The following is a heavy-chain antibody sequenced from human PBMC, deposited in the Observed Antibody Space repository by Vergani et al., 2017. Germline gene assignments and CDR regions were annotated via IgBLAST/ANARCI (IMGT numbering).Heavy chain of an antibody. D-gene: IGHD5-12*01. J-gene: IGHJ4*02. CDR3: ARIRRRGRSGYDIFDF. Sequence: QVTLRESGPALVKPTQTLTLTCTFSGFSILTSEMRVSWIRQPPGKALEWLALIDWNDNKYFNTSLKTRLTISKDASKNQVVLTMTNMDPVDTATYYCARIRRRGRSGYDIFDFWGQGILVTVAS. CDR2: IDWNDNK. CDR1: GFSILTSEMR. V-gene: IGHV2-70*01.